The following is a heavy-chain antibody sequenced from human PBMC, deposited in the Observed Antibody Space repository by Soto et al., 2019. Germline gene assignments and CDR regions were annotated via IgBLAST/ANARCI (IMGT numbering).Heavy chain of an antibody. Sequence: QLQLQESGPGLVKPSETLSLTCTVSGGSISSSSYYWGWIRQPPGKGLEWIGSIYYGGSTNYNPSLRSRVTISVDTSKNQFSLKLSSVTAADTAVYYWAGLRGDTDGFDIWGQGTMVTVSS. J-gene: IGHJ3*02. CDR1: GGSISSSSYY. CDR3: AGLRGDTDGFDI. V-gene: IGHV4-39*01. CDR2: IYYGGST. D-gene: IGHD4-17*01.